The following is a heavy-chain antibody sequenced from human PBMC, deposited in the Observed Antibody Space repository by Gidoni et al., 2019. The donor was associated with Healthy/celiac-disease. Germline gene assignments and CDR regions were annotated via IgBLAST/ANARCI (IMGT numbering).Heavy chain of an antibody. J-gene: IGHJ4*02. CDR3: ARDSRRPLKDSSGWSISDY. CDR1: GFTFDDYG. CDR2: INCNGGST. V-gene: IGHV3-20*01. Sequence: EVKLVESGGGVVRPGGSLRLYCAASGFTFDDYGMSWVRQAPGKGREWVSGINCNGGSTGYADSVKGRFTISRDNSKNSLYLQMNSLRAEDTALYRCARDSRRPLKDSSGWSISDYWGQGTLVTVSS. D-gene: IGHD6-19*01.